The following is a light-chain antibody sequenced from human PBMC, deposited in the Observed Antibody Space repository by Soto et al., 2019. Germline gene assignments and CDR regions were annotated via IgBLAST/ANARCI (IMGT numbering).Light chain of an antibody. CDR2: GVR. V-gene: IGLV2-14*01. CDR1: MRDVGAHNL. J-gene: IGLJ2*01. CDR3: SSYTSKSSLI. Sequence: QSALTQPASVSGSPGQSITISCAGTMRDVGAHNLVSWYQQHPGRAPQLIIYGVRNRPSRISFRFSGSKSGNTASRTISGLQAEEEADYYCSSYTSKSSLIFGGGTK.